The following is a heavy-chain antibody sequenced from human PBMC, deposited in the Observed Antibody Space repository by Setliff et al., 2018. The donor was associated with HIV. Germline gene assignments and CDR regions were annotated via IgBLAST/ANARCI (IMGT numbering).Heavy chain of an antibody. V-gene: IGHV4-30-4*08. J-gene: IGHJ4*02. Sequence: SETLSLPCTVSGGSISSGDYYWSWIRQPPGKGLEWIGYIYYSGSTYYNPSLKSRVTISVDTSKNQFSLKLSSVTAADTAVYYCAREGKEGATPFDYWGQGTLVTVSS. D-gene: IGHD1-26*01. CDR3: AREGKEGATPFDY. CDR2: IYYSGST. CDR1: GGSISSGDYY.